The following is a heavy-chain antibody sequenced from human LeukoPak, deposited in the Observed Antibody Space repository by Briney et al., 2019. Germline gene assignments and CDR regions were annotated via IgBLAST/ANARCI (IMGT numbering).Heavy chain of an antibody. CDR1: GFTFSSYE. Sequence: PGGSLRLSCAASGFTFSSYEMNWVRQAPGKGLEWVSYISSSGSTIYYADSVKGRFTISRDNAKNSLYLQMNSLRAEDTAVYYCARGDWGHIVVAVAAAPDYWGQGTLVTVSS. J-gene: IGHJ4*02. CDR2: ISSSGSTI. D-gene: IGHD2-15*01. V-gene: IGHV3-48*03. CDR3: ARGDWGHIVVAVAAAPDY.